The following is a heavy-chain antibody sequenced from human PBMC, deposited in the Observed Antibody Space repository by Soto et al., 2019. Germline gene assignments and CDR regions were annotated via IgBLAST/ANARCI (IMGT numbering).Heavy chain of an antibody. Sequence: GGSLSLSGAASGFTFSTYAMHWVRQAPGKGLEWVAVISYDGSNKYYADSVKGRFTISRDNSKNTLYLQMNSLRPEDTAVYYCARSELRSFDWTVRPHDAFDIWGQGTMVTVSS. J-gene: IGHJ3*02. D-gene: IGHD3-9*01. CDR1: GFTFSTYA. V-gene: IGHV3-30-3*01. CDR2: ISYDGSNK. CDR3: ARSELRSFDWTVRPHDAFDI.